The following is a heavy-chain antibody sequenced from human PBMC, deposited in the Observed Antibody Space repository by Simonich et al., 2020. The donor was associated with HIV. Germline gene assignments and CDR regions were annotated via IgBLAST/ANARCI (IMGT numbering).Heavy chain of an antibody. V-gene: IGHV4-39*01. D-gene: IGHD3-3*01. J-gene: IGHJ3*02. Sequence: QVQLQESGPGLVKPSGTLSLTCAVSGDSISSNNYYWGWIRQPPGKGLEWIGSIYYTGSTQYKPSLKSRVTISVDTAKHQFSLKLSSVTAADTAVYYCARLPRSGTTMKAFDIWGQGTMVTVSS. CDR3: ARLPRSGTTMKAFDI. CDR1: GDSISSNNYY. CDR2: IYYTGST.